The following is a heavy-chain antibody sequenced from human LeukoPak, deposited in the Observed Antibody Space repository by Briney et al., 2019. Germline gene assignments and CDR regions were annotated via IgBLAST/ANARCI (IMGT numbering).Heavy chain of an antibody. J-gene: IGHJ4*02. Sequence: GGSLRLSCAASGFTFSSYAMSWVRQAPGKGLEWVGRIKSKTDGGTTDYAAPVKGRFTISRDDSKNTLYLQMNSLKTEDTAVYYCTTVGVIYCSGGSCYGLRWGQGTLVTVSS. D-gene: IGHD2-15*01. CDR1: GFTFSSYA. V-gene: IGHV3-15*01. CDR3: TTVGVIYCSGGSCYGLR. CDR2: IKSKTDGGTT.